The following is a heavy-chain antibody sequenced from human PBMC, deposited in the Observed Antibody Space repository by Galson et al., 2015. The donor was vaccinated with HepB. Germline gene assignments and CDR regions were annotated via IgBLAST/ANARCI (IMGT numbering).Heavy chain of an antibody. V-gene: IGHV3-30-3*01. Sequence: SLRLSCAASGFTFSSYAMHWVRQAPGKGLEWVAVISYDGSNKYYADSVKGRFTISRDNSKNTLYLQMNRLRAEDTAVYYCARYWYFDLWGRGTLVTVSS. CDR3: ARYWYFDL. CDR2: ISYDGSNK. J-gene: IGHJ2*01. CDR1: GFTFSSYA.